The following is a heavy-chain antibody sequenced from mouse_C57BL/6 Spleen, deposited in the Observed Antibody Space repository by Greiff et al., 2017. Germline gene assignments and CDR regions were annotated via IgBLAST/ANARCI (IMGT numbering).Heavy chain of an antibody. CDR1: GYTFTDYY. D-gene: IGHD1-1*01. V-gene: IGHV1-26*01. Sequence: VQLQQSGPELVKPGASVKISCKASGYTFTDYYMNWVKQSHGKSLEWIGDINPNNGGTSYNQKFKGKATLTVDKSSSTAYMELRSLTSEDSAVYYCASNYYGSSRGNAMDYWGQGTSLTVSS. CDR2: INPNNGGT. J-gene: IGHJ4*01. CDR3: ASNYYGSSRGNAMDY.